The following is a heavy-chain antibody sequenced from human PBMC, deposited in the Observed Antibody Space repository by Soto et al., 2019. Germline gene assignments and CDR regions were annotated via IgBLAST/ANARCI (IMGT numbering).Heavy chain of an antibody. CDR2: INHSGST. CDR3: ARPHRPCSGYAPYDY. CDR1: GGSFSGYY. J-gene: IGHJ4*02. Sequence: SETLSLTCAVYGGSFSGYYWSWIRQPPGKGLEWIGEINHSGSTNYNPSLKSRVTISVDTSKNQFSLKLSSVTAADTAVYYCARPHRPCSGYAPYDYWGQGTLVTVS. D-gene: IGHD5-12*01. V-gene: IGHV4-34*01.